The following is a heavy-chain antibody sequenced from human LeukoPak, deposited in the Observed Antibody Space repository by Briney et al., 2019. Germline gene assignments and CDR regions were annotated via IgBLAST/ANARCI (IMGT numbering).Heavy chain of an antibody. Sequence: GGSLRLSCAASGFTFSSYEMNWVRKAPGKGLEWVSYISSSGSTIYYADSVKGRFTISRDNSKNTLYLQMNSLRAEDTAVYYCAATMVRGVMVAFDIWGQGTMVTVSS. CDR3: AATMVRGVMVAFDI. V-gene: IGHV3-48*03. CDR2: ISSSGSTI. D-gene: IGHD3-10*01. CDR1: GFTFSSYE. J-gene: IGHJ3*02.